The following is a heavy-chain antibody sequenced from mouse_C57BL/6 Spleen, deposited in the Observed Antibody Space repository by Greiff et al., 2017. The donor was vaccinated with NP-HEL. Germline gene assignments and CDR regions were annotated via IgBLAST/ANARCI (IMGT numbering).Heavy chain of an antibody. CDR2: ISDGGSYT. J-gene: IGHJ4*01. Sequence: EVQVVESGGGLVKPGGSLKLSCAASGFTFSSYAMSWVRQTPEKRLEWVATISDGGSYTYYPDNVKGRFTISRDNAKNNLYLQMSHLKSEDTAMYYCARDGALAGTDAMDYWGQGTSVTVSS. CDR3: ARDGALAGTDAMDY. CDR1: GFTFSSYA. D-gene: IGHD4-1*01. V-gene: IGHV5-4*01.